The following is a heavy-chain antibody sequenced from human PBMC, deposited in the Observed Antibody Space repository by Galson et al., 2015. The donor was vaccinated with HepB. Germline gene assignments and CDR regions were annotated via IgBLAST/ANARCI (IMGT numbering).Heavy chain of an antibody. D-gene: IGHD2-2*01. CDR3: ARPLPYCSSTSCYPEAFDI. Sequence: SVKVSRKASGYTFTGYYMHWVRQAPGQGLEWMGRINPNSGGTNYAQKFQGRVTMTRDTSISTAYMELSRLRSDDTAVYYCARPLPYCSSTSCYPEAFDIWGQGTMVTVSS. J-gene: IGHJ3*02. CDR2: INPNSGGT. V-gene: IGHV1-2*06. CDR1: GYTFTGYY.